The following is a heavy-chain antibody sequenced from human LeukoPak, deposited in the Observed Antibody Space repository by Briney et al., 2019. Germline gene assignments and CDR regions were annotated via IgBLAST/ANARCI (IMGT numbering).Heavy chain of an antibody. Sequence: GGSLRLSCAASGFTFADYAMHWVRRAPGKGLEWVSLISADGGSTYYADSVKGRFTISRDNSKNSLYLQMNTLRAEDTAVYYCARDCCASGSHDYWGQGALVTVSS. D-gene: IGHD3-10*01. J-gene: IGHJ4*02. CDR3: ARDCCASGSHDY. CDR1: GFTFADYA. CDR2: ISADGGST. V-gene: IGHV3-43*02.